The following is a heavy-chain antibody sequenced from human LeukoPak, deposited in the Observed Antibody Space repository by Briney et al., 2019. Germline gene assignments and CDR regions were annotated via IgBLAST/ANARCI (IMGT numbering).Heavy chain of an antibody. Sequence: GGSLRLSCAASGLTFSSHAMSWVRQAPGKGLEWVSAISGRGGNTYYADSVKGRFTISRDNSKNTLDLQMNSLRAEDTAMYYCAGDRRYDSSGYFQHWGQGTLVAVSS. J-gene: IGHJ1*01. V-gene: IGHV3-23*01. CDR2: ISGRGGNT. CDR1: GLTFSSHA. D-gene: IGHD3-22*01. CDR3: AGDRRYDSSGYFQH.